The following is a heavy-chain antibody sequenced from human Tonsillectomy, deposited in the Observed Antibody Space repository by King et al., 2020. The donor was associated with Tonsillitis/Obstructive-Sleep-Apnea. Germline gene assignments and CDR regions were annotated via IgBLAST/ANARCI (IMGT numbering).Heavy chain of an antibody. CDR1: GYTFIRYG. CDR2: INPYNNNT. CDR3: ARELGSFGVITDY. Sequence: QLVQSGAEVKKPGASVKASCKASGYTFIRYGISWVRQAPGQGLEWMGWINPYNNNTNYAQKFRGRVTLTTDTSTSTAYRELRSLRSDDTAVYFCARELGSFGVITDYWGQGALVSVSS. V-gene: IGHV1-18*01. D-gene: IGHD3-3*01. J-gene: IGHJ4*02.